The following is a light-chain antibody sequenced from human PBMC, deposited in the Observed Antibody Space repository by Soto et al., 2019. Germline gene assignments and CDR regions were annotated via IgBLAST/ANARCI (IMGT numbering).Light chain of an antibody. V-gene: IGKV3-11*01. Sequence: EIVLTQSPATLSLSPLERAALXGRASQSVSSYLGWYQQKPGQAPRLLIYDASHRATGIPVRFSGSGSESDFTLTISSLEPEDFAVYYCQQRSYPITFGQGTRLEIK. CDR3: QQRSYPIT. J-gene: IGKJ5*01. CDR2: DAS. CDR1: QSVSSY.